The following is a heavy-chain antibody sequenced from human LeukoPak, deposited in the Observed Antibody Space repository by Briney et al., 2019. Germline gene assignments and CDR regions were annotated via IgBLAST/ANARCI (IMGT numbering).Heavy chain of an antibody. Sequence: GGSLRLSCATSGFTVSSYWMHWVRQALGKGLVWLSRVNIDGSSVAYADSVKSRFTISRDNAKDSLYLQMNSLRAEDTAVYYCASGVQGTSWIVNWGRGTLVTVSS. J-gene: IGHJ4*01. D-gene: IGHD2-15*01. V-gene: IGHV3-74*01. CDR3: ASGVQGTSWIVN. CDR1: GFTVSSYW. CDR2: VNIDGSSV.